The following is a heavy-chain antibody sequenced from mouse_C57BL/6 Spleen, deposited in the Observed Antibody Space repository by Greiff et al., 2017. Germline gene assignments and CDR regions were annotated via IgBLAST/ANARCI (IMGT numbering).Heavy chain of an antibody. J-gene: IGHJ2*01. V-gene: IGHV5-6*01. CDR2: ISSGGSYT. CDR3: SKHEAYYYDRNYDYLDG. CDR1: GFTFRSSG. Sequence: EVKLVESGGDLVKPGGSLKLSCAASGFTFRSSGMSWVRQTPDKRLEWVATISSGGSYTYYPDSVKGRFPISRDNAKNTLYLQMSSLKSEDTAMYYCSKHEAYYYDRNYDYLDGSGEVATLSDSS. D-gene: IGHD1-1*01.